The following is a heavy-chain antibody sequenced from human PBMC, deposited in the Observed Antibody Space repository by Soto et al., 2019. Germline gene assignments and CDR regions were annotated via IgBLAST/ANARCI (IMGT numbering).Heavy chain of an antibody. V-gene: IGHV1-18*01. CDR2: ISGYNGNT. Sequence: SLKVSCKASGYTCTSYGISWVRQAPGQGLDGLGWISGYNGNTNYAQKLQGRVTMTTDTCTSTASMEPSSRISDDTPWHKWTSDIVVVTAAIVSGHYYYGMDVWGQGTTVTVSS. CDR3: TSDIVVVTAAIVSGHYYYGMDV. J-gene: IGHJ6*02. CDR1: GYTCTSYG. D-gene: IGHD2-2*02.